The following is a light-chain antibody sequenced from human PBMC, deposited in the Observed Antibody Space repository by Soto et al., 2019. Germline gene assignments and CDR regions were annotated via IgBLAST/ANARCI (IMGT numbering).Light chain of an antibody. CDR1: NSNIGSNT. J-gene: IGLJ2*01. V-gene: IGLV1-44*01. CDR2: TNN. Sequence: QPVLTQPPSASGTPGQRVTISCSGSNSNIGSNTVNWYQQVPGTAPKLLIYTNNVRFSGVPDRFSGSKSGTSASLAISGLQSEDEADYYCAAWDDSLNGVVFGGGTKLTVL. CDR3: AAWDDSLNGVV.